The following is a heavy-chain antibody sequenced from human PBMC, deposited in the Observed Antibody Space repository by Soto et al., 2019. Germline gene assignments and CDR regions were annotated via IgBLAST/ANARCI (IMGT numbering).Heavy chain of an antibody. CDR1: GFTFSNYA. D-gene: IGHD5-12*01. J-gene: IGHJ3*01. Sequence: DVQLVESGGGLVRPGGSLRLSCAASGFTFSNYAMNWVRQSPRKGLEWVSVISTGGGGAYYADSVQGRFTISRDNSKNRLFLQMNSLRDEDTAIYFCFREGRGSFDFWGRGTMVTVSS. CDR3: FREGRGSFDF. CDR2: ISTGGGGA. V-gene: IGHV3-23*04.